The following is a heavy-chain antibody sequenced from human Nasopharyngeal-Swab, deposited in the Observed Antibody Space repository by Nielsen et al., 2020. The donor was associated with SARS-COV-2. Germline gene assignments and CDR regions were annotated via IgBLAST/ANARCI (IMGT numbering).Heavy chain of an antibody. CDR2: ISWNSGSI. D-gene: IGHD6-19*01. CDR3: AKGLLNSSGWSYYYYGMDV. J-gene: IGHJ6*02. V-gene: IGHV3-9*01. Sequence: PGKGLEWVSGISWNSGSIGYADSVKGRFTISRDNAKNSLYLQMNSLRAEDTALYYCAKGLLNSSGWSYYYYGMDVWGQGTTVTVSS.